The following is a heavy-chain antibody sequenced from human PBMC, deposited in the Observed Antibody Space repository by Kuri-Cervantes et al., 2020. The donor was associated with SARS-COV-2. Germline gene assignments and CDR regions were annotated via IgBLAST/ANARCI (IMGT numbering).Heavy chain of an antibody. CDR1: GFTFSSYW. CDR2: INSDGSST. V-gene: IGHV3-74*01. D-gene: IGHD2-2*01. Sequence: GSLRLSCAASGFTFSSYWMHWVRQAPGKGLVWVSRINSDGSSTSYADSVKGRFTISRDNAKNTLYLQMNSLRAEDTAVYYCAREKGYCSSTSCYRNWFDPWGQGTLVTVSS. CDR3: AREKGYCSSTSCYRNWFDP. J-gene: IGHJ5*02.